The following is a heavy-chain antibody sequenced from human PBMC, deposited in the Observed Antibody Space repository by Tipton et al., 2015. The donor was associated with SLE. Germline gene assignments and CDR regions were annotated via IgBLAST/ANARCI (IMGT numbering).Heavy chain of an antibody. V-gene: IGHV4-34*01. CDR1: GGSFSGYY. Sequence: TLSLTCAVYGGSFSGYYWSWIRQPPGKGLEWIGEINHSGSTNYNPSLKSRVTISVDKSKNQFSLKLSSVTAADTAVYYCALSSSSPFLFDYWGQGTLVTVSS. D-gene: IGHD6-6*01. J-gene: IGHJ4*02. CDR2: INHSGST. CDR3: ALSSSSPFLFDY.